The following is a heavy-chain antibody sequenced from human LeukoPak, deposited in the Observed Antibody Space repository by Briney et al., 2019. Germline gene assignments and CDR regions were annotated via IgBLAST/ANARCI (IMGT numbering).Heavy chain of an antibody. V-gene: IGHV3-30*03. CDR3: AREVRGLYYDILTGYYDAFDI. CDR1: GFTFSSYS. D-gene: IGHD3-9*01. CDR2: ISYDGSNK. Sequence: GGSLRLSCAASGFTFSSYSMNWVRQAPGKGLEWVAVISYDGSNKYYADSVKGRFTISRDNSKSTLYLQMNSLRAEDTAVYYCAREVRGLYYDILTGYYDAFDIWGQGTMVTVSS. J-gene: IGHJ3*02.